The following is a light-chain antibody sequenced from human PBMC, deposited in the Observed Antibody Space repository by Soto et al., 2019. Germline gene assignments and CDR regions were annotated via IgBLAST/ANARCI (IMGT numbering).Light chain of an antibody. V-gene: IGKV1-12*01. CDR2: VAS. CDR3: QQSYSTPIT. J-gene: IGKJ5*01. Sequence: DIQMTQSPSSVSASVGDRVSITCRASQPISTWLAWYQQKQGKAHNXLIYVASSLQSEVPSRFSGSGSGTDGTITITSLQTEDCPTYYCQQSYSTPITFGQGTRREIK. CDR1: QPISTW.